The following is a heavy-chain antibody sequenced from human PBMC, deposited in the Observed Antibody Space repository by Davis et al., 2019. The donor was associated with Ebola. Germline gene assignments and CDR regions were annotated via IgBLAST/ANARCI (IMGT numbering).Heavy chain of an antibody. CDR3: ARGWLRTGMDV. J-gene: IGHJ6*04. Sequence: HSQTLSLTCAISGDSVSTAGWNWIRQSPSRGLEWLGRTYYKSKWYNDYAASVKSRITINPDTSKNQFTLQLNSVTPEDTAVYYCARGWLRTGMDVWGKGTTVTVSS. CDR1: GDSVSTAG. CDR2: TYYKSKWYN. V-gene: IGHV6-1*01. D-gene: IGHD5-12*01.